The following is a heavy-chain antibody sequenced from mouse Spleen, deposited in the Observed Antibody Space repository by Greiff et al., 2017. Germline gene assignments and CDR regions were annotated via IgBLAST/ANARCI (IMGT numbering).Heavy chain of an antibody. J-gene: IGHJ2*01. D-gene: IGHD1-1*01. V-gene: IGHV5-9-4*01. Sequence: EVKLMESGGGLVKPGGSLKLSCAASGFTFSSYAMSWVRQSPEKRLEWVAEISSGGSYTYYPDTVTSRFTISRDNAKNTLYLEMSSLRSEDTAMYYCAREDYYGSKTFDYWGQGTTLTVSS. CDR2: ISSGGSYT. CDR1: GFTFSSYA. CDR3: AREDYYGSKTFDY.